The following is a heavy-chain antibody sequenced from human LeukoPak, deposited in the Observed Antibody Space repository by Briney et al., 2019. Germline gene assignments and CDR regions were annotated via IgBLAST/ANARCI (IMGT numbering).Heavy chain of an antibody. J-gene: IGHJ5*02. CDR3: ARVWVRGVIGWFDP. Sequence: PSETLSLTCTASGGSISSGSYYWSWIRQPAGKGLEWIGRIYTSGSTNYNPSLKSRVTISVDTSKNQFSLKLSSVTAADTAVYYCARVWVRGVIGWFDPWGQGTLVTVSS. CDR1: GGSISSGSYY. CDR2: IYTSGST. D-gene: IGHD3-10*01. V-gene: IGHV4-61*02.